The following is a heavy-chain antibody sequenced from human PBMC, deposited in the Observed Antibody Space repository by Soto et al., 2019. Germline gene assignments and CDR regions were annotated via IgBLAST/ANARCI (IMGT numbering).Heavy chain of an antibody. D-gene: IGHD1-26*01. J-gene: IGHJ5*02. CDR2: IIPIFGTA. CDR3: AREVGATTGSWFDP. V-gene: IGHV1-69*13. Sequence: SLKVSCKASGGTFSSYAINWVRQAPGQGLGWMGGIIPIFGTANYAHKFQGRVTITADGSTSTAYMELSSLRSEDTAVYYCAREVGATTGSWFDPWGQGTLVTVSS. CDR1: GGTFSSYA.